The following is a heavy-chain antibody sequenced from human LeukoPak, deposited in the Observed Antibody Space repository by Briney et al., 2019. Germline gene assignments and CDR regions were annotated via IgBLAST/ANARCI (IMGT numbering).Heavy chain of an antibody. CDR2: IRSDGNNK. D-gene: IGHD3-22*01. CDR1: GFTFSSYG. J-gene: IGHJ5*02. CDR3: ARDTGDYYDSSGYYYAGWFDP. V-gene: IGHV3-30*02. Sequence: GGSLRLSCAASGFTFSSYGMHWVRQAPGKGLEWVAFIRSDGNNKFYADSLKGRFTVSRDNSRSNVYLQMNSLRIEDTAVYYCARDTGDYYDSSGYYYAGWFDPWGQGTLVTVSA.